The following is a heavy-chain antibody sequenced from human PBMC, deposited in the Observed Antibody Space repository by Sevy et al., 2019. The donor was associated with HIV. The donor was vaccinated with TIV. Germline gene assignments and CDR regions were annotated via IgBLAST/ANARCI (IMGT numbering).Heavy chain of an antibody. CDR2: ISSSSSYI. V-gene: IGHV3-21*01. Sequence: GGSLRLSCAASGFTFSSYSMNWVRQAPGKGLEWVSSISSSSSYIYYADSVKGRFTISRDNAKNSLYLQMNSLRAEDTAVYYCARDRGCSSTSCHCYYGMDVWGQGTTVTVSS. D-gene: IGHD2-2*01. CDR1: GFTFSSYS. J-gene: IGHJ6*02. CDR3: ARDRGCSSTSCHCYYGMDV.